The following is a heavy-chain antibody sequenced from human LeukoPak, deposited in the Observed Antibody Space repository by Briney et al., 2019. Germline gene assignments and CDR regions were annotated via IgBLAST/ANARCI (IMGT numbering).Heavy chain of an antibody. CDR2: INHSGST. CDR3: ARDKVSRGLENWFDP. J-gene: IGHJ5*02. Sequence: TETLSLTCAGYGGSFSGYYWSWIRQPPGKGLGWIGEINHSGSTNYNQSLKSRVTISVDTSKNEFSMKLSSVTAADTAVYYCARDKVSRGLENWFDPWGQGTLVTVSS. CDR1: GGSFSGYY. V-gene: IGHV4-34*01. D-gene: IGHD3-10*01.